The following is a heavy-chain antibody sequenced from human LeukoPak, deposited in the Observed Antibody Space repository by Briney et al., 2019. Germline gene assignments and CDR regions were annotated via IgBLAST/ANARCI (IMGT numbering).Heavy chain of an antibody. J-gene: IGHJ4*02. CDR1: GVSISNYL. V-gene: IGHV3-23*01. D-gene: IGHD6-13*01. CDR2: ISGSGGST. Sequence: ETLSLTCTVSGVSISNYLWSWVRQAPGKGLEWVSAISGSGGSTYYADSVKGRFTISRDNSKDTLYLQMNSLRAEDTAVYYCAKDVGQQLVQFDYWGQGTLVTVSP. CDR3: AKDVGQQLVQFDY.